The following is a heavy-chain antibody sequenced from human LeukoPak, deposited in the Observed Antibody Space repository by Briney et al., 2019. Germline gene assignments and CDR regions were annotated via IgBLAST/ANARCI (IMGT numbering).Heavy chain of an antibody. CDR2: INPSSGAT. V-gene: IGHV1-46*01. D-gene: IGHD1-26*01. CDR3: ARATNFYYYYGMDV. Sequence: ASVKVSCKASGYTFTAYYIHWVRQAPGQGLEWMGIINPSSGATNYAQKFQGRVTMTRDTSTSTVYMELSSQRSEDTAVYYCARATNFYYYYGMDVWGQGTTVTVSS. CDR1: GYTFTAYY. J-gene: IGHJ6*02.